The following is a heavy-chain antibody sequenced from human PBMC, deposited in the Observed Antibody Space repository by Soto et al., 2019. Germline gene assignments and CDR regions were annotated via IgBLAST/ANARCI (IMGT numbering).Heavy chain of an antibody. V-gene: IGHV6-1*01. J-gene: IGHJ4*02. CDR2: TYYRSKWYN. CDR3: ARLPGKSLMTYCTNGVCLLRGSFDY. D-gene: IGHD2-8*01. Sequence: SQTLSLTCAISGDSVSSNSAAWNWIRQSPSRGLEWLGRTYYRSKWYNDYAVSVKSRITINPDTSENQFSLQLNSVTPEDTAVYYCARLPGKSLMTYCTNGVCLLRGSFDYWGQGTLVTVSS. CDR1: GDSVSSNSAA.